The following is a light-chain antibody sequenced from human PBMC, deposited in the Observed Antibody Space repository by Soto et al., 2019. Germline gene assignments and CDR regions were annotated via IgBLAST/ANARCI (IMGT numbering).Light chain of an antibody. V-gene: IGKV3-20*01. Sequence: EIVLTQSPGTLSLSPGERATLSCRASQSVTSYLAWYQQKPGQAPRLLIYGASSRATGIPDRFSGSGSGTDFTLTISRLEPEDFAVYYCQQYTNTNNPWMFGQGTKVEI. CDR2: GAS. J-gene: IGKJ1*01. CDR3: QQYTNTNNPWM. CDR1: QSVTSY.